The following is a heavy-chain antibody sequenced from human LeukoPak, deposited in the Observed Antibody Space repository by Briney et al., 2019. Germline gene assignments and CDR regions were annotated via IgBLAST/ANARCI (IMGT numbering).Heavy chain of an antibody. Sequence: GGSLRLSCAASGFTFSSYSMNWVRQAPRKGLEWVSYISSSSSTIYYADSVKGRFTISRDNAKNSLYLQMNSLRAEDTAVYYCASAQLEDAFDIWGQGTMVTVSS. CDR2: ISSSSSTI. D-gene: IGHD1-1*01. J-gene: IGHJ3*02. CDR3: ASAQLEDAFDI. V-gene: IGHV3-48*01. CDR1: GFTFSSYS.